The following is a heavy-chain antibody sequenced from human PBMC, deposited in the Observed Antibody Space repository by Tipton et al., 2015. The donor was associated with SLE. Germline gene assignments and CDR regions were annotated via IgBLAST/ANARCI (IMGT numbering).Heavy chain of an antibody. D-gene: IGHD4-17*01. CDR1: GFIFRTFA. V-gene: IGHV3-30*04. CDR2: ITHDGNIQ. CDR3: ARESGDYGDYSGAFDT. J-gene: IGHJ3*02. Sequence: SLRLSCAASGFIFRTFALHWVRQAPGKGLEWVALITHDGNIQSYADSVKGRFSVSRDFSRNTVDLQLYSLRPEDTALYYCARESGDYGDYSGAFDTWGQGTMVTVSS.